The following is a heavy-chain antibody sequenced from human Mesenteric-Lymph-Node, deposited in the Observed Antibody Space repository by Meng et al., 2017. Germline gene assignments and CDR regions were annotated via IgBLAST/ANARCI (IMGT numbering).Heavy chain of an antibody. Sequence: SVKVSCKASGGTFSSYTISWVRQAPGQGLEWMGRIIPILGIANYAQKFQGRVTITADKSTSTAYMELSSLRSEDTAVYYCARDLLRFGEYALDAFAIWGQGTMVTVSS. CDR3: ARDLLRFGEYALDAFAI. V-gene: IGHV1-69*04. J-gene: IGHJ3*02. D-gene: IGHD3-10*01. CDR1: GGTFSSYT. CDR2: IIPILGIA.